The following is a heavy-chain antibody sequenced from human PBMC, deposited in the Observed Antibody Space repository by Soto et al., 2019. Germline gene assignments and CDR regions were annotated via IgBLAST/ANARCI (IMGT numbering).Heavy chain of an antibody. D-gene: IGHD3-9*01. V-gene: IGHV4-30-4*01. CDR3: ARVDILTGYGCMDV. CDR2: IYYSGST. J-gene: IGHJ6*02. CDR1: GDSIRSGNHY. Sequence: SETLSLTCTVSGDSIRSGNHYWSWIRQPPGKGLEWIGYIYYSGSTYYSPSLKSRVTISVDTSKNQFSLKLNSVTAADTAVYYCARVDILTGYGCMDVWGQGTTVTVS.